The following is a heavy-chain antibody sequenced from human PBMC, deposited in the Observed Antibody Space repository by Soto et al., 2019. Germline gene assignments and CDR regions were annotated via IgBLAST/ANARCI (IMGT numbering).Heavy chain of an antibody. CDR3: ARDSKPGIAAAGTAFDY. Sequence: GGSLRLSCAASGFTFSSYSMNWVRQAPGKGLEWVSSISSSSSYIYYADSVKGRFTISRDNAKNSLYLQMNSLRAEDTAVYYCARDSKPGIAAAGTAFDYWGQGTLVTVSS. CDR2: ISSSSSYI. D-gene: IGHD6-13*01. V-gene: IGHV3-21*01. CDR1: GFTFSSYS. J-gene: IGHJ4*02.